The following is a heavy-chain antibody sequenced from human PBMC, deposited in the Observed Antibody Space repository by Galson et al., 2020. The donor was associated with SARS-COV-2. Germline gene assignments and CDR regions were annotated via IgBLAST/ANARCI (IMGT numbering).Heavy chain of an antibody. CDR3: ARDYFGDYLDGFDI. CDR1: GGSMSRYY. D-gene: IGHD4-17*01. CDR2: ILYDGST. Sequence: SQTLSLTCTVSGGSMSRYYWTWIRQPPGKGLEWIGYILYDGSTEYNPSLKSRVTMSVDTSKNQFSLKLSSVTAADTAVYYCARDYFGDYLDGFDIWGQGTTVTVSS. V-gene: IGHV4-59*01. J-gene: IGHJ3*02.